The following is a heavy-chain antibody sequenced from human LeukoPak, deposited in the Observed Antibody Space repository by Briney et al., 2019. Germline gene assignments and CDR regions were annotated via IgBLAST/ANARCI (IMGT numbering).Heavy chain of an antibody. Sequence: SETLSFTCAVSGYSISSGYYWGWIRPPPGKGLEWIGSIYHSGSTYYNPSLKSRVTISVDTSKNQFSLKLSSVTAADTAVYYCARQRYSYGYPGYWGQGTLVTVSS. CDR3: ARQRYSYGYPGY. D-gene: IGHD5-18*01. J-gene: IGHJ4*02. CDR2: IYHSGST. V-gene: IGHV4-38-2*01. CDR1: GYSISSGYY.